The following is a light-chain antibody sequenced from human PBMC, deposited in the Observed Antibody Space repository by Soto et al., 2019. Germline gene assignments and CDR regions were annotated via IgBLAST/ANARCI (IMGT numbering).Light chain of an antibody. CDR2: DTS. CDR1: TGAVTSGNY. Sequence: QAVVTQEPSLTVSPGGTGTLTCGSSTGAVTSGNYPYWFQQKPGQAPRTLIYDTSNKHSWTPARFSGSLLGGKADLTLSGAQPEDESDYYCLLSYSGGRPVFGGGTKLTVL. CDR3: LLSYSGGRPV. V-gene: IGLV7-46*01. J-gene: IGLJ3*02.